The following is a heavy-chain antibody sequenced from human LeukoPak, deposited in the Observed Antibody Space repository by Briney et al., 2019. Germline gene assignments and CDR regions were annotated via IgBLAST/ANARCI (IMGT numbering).Heavy chain of an antibody. Sequence: GGSLRLSCAASGFTFSSYWMHWVRQAPGKGLVWVSRINSDGSSTSHADSVKGRFTISRDNAKNTPYLQMNSLRAEDTAVYYCARALNRGYSYGYGYWGQGTLVTVSS. CDR2: INSDGSST. CDR1: GFTFSSYW. D-gene: IGHD5-18*01. J-gene: IGHJ4*02. V-gene: IGHV3-74*01. CDR3: ARALNRGYSYGYGY.